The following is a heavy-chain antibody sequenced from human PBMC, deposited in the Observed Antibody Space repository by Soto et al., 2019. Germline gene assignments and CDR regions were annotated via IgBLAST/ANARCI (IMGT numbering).Heavy chain of an antibody. V-gene: IGHV5-51*01. CDR3: ARRQCSGGSCYGWFAP. J-gene: IGHJ5*02. CDR2: IYPGDSDT. Sequence: LGESLKISCKGSGYSFTDYWIGWVRQMPGKGPEWMGIIYPGDSDTRYSPSFEGQVTISADKSISIAYLQWSSLKASDSAIYYCARRQCSGGSCYGWFAPWGQGTLVTVSS. CDR1: GYSFTDYW. D-gene: IGHD2-15*01.